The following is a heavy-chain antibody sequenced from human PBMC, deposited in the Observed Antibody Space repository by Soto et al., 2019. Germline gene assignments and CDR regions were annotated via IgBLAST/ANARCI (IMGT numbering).Heavy chain of an antibody. Sequence: QVQLVQSGAEVKKPGASVKVSCKASGYTFTSYAMHWVRQAPGQRLEWMGWINAGNGSTKYSQKFQGRVTITRDTTASTDYMELSSLRSEDTAVYYCARDPGYSYGYNWGQGTLVTVSS. J-gene: IGHJ4*02. CDR1: GYTFTSYA. CDR3: ARDPGYSYGYN. CDR2: INAGNGST. V-gene: IGHV1-3*01. D-gene: IGHD5-18*01.